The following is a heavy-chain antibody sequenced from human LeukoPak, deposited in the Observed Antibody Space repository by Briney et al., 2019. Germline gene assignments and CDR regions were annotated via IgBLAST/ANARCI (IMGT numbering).Heavy chain of an antibody. CDR3: AKGPLRGTAAAIDY. J-gene: IGHJ4*02. CDR1: GFTFNNYG. D-gene: IGHD2-2*01. Sequence: GGSLRLSCAASGFTFNNYGMHWVRQAPGKGLEWVAVISYGGRNIHCPDSVKGRFTISRDISTDTLWLQMDSLRTEDTAVYYCAKGPLRGTAAAIDYWGQGTLVTVSS. V-gene: IGHV3-30*18. CDR2: ISYGGRNI.